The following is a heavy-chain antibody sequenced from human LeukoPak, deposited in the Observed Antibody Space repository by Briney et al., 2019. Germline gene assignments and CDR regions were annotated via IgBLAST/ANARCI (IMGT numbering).Heavy chain of an antibody. CDR3: ARRYFDSSAFRKDFDY. J-gene: IGHJ4*02. CDR2: LKTGGPDT. Sequence: GGSLRLSCAASGFTFSNYAMSWVRQAPGKGLEWVSTLKTGGPDTFYADSVKGRFTISRDDSKNTLYLQMNSLRAEDTAVYYCARRYFDSSAFRKDFDYWGQGTLVTVSS. V-gene: IGHV3-23*01. CDR1: GFTFSNYA. D-gene: IGHD3-22*01.